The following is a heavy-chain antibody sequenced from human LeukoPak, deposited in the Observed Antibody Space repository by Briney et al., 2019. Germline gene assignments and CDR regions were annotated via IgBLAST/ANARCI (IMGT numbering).Heavy chain of an antibody. CDR2: INDSGVT. V-gene: IGHV4-34*01. D-gene: IGHD2-15*01. J-gene: IGHJ4*02. CDR1: GGSFNGYY. CDR3: XXXLVDSGASQVSDH. Sequence: PSETLSLTCAVYGGSFNGYYWSWIRQSPGEGLEWIGEINDSGVTNCNPSLESRVVLSVDTSKNQFSLRLSSLTAADTAVYYCXXXLVDSGASQVSDHWGQGTLVTVSS.